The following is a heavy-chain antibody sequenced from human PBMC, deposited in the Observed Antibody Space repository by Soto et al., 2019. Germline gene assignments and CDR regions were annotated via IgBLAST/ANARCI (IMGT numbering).Heavy chain of an antibody. CDR1: GGSISSGGYY. V-gene: IGHV4-31*03. CDR3: ARDRSSWSRKNNWFDP. D-gene: IGHD6-13*01. Sequence: SETLSLTCTVSGGSISSGGYYWSWIRQHPWKGLEWIGYIYYSGSTYYNPSLKSRVTISVDTSKNQFSLKLSSVTAADTAVYYCARDRSSWSRKNNWFDPWGQGTLVTVSS. CDR2: IYYSGST. J-gene: IGHJ5*02.